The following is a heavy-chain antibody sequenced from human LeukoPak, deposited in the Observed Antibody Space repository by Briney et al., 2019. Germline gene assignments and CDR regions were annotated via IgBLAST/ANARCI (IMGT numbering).Heavy chain of an antibody. V-gene: IGHV3-30-3*01. CDR1: GFTFSSYA. CDR2: ISYDGSNK. J-gene: IGHJ6*02. Sequence: PGGSLRLSCAASGFTFSSYAMLWVRQAPGKGLEWVAVISYDGSNKYYADSVEGRFTISRDNSKNTLYLQMNSLRAEDTAVYYCARDTTVKSYYYYGMDVWGQGTTVTVSS. D-gene: IGHD4-17*01. CDR3: ARDTTVKSYYYYGMDV.